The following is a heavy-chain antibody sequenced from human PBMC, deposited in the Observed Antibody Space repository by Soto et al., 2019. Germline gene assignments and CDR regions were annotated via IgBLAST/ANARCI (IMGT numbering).Heavy chain of an antibody. CDR3: AKSGGDLLTGFSPSYFDH. Sequence: GGSLRLSCAASGFTFSESAMSWVRQAPGKGLQWVATLSGSGYSTYYTESVRGRFAISRDNSKNTLFLQMSSLRAEDTALYYCAKSGGDLLTGFSPSYFDHWGQGTLVTVSS. CDR1: GFTFSESA. D-gene: IGHD3-9*01. V-gene: IGHV3-23*01. CDR2: LSGSGYST. J-gene: IGHJ4*02.